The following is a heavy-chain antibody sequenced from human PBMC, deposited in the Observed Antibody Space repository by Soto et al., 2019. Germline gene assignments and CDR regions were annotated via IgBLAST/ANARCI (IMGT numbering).Heavy chain of an antibody. CDR1: GYTFTSHD. CDR3: ARGRYAIRGAFIIGELDH. CDR2: MNPNSGNT. D-gene: IGHD3-10*01. Sequence: QVQLVQSGAEVKMPGASVKVSCKASGYTFTSHDINWVRQATGQGLEWMGWMNPNSGNTGYGQKFQGRITMTRNTSTTTAYRELSSLKSADTAVYYCARGRYAIRGAFIIGELDHWGQGSLSSSPQ. V-gene: IGHV1-8*01. J-gene: IGHJ4*02.